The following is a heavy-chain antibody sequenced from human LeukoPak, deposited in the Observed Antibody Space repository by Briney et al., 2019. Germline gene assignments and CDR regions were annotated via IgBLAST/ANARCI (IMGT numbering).Heavy chain of an antibody. CDR3: AKAAAAPGFDF. CDR2: VSGSGHRM. V-gene: IGHV3-23*01. D-gene: IGHD6-13*01. Sequence: GGSLRLSCAASRFTSSSYALNWVRQAPGKGLEWVATVSGSGHRMYHADSVKGRFTISRDNSKNTIYLQMNSLRAEDTALYYCAKAAAAPGFDFWGQGTLVTVSS. J-gene: IGHJ4*02. CDR1: RFTSSSYA.